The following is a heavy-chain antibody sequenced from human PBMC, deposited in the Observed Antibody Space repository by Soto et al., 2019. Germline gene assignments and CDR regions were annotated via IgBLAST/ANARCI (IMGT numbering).Heavy chain of an antibody. CDR1: GFSLSSTRMA. Sequence: QITLNESGPTLVKPTQTLTLTCTFSGFSLSSTRMAVGWIRQPPGKALEWLALIYWDDDKRYSTFLKSRHTSTNDNSKNQVVLTMSNMDPVDTARYYWAHIVVAGLGYYFDYWGQGTLVTVSS. D-gene: IGHD6-19*01. CDR3: AHIVVAGLGYYFDY. V-gene: IGHV2-5*02. J-gene: IGHJ4*02. CDR2: IYWDDDK.